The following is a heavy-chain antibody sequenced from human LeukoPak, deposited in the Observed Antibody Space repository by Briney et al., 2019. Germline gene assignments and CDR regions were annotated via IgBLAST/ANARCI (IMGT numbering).Heavy chain of an antibody. CDR2: IISSSSYI. D-gene: IGHD5-18*01. CDR1: GFTFSSYS. CDR3: ARDPKPGGYSYGKGGRFDP. Sequence: GGSLRLSCAASGFTFSSYSMNWVRQAPGKGLEGVSSIISSSSYIYYADSVKVPFTISRDNAQNSLYLQMNSLRAEDTDVYYCARDPKPGGYSYGKGGRFDPWGQGTLVTVSS. V-gene: IGHV3-21*01. J-gene: IGHJ5*02.